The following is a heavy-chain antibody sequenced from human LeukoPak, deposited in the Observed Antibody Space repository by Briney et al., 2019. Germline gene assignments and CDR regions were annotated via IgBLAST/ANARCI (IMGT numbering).Heavy chain of an antibody. CDR3: ARHDSSGLDY. D-gene: IGHD3-22*01. V-gene: IGHV4-39*01. CDR2: ICYSGTT. J-gene: IGHJ4*02. CDR1: GGPISSSSYH. Sequence: PSETLSLTCSVSGGPISSSSYHWAWIRQPPGKGLEWIGNICYSGTTYYNPSLKSRVTISIDTSKNQFSLKLSSVTAADTAVYYCARHDSSGLDYWGQGTLVTVSS.